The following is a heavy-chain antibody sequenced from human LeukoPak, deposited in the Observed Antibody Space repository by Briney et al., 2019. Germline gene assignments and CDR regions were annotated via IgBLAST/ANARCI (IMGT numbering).Heavy chain of an antibody. J-gene: IGHJ4*02. CDR1: GFTFSSYA. Sequence: GRSLRLSCAASGFTFSSYAMHWVRQAPGKGLEWVAVISYDGSNKYYADSVKGRFTISRDNSKNTLYLQMNSLRAEDTAVYYCARDRPTTSYYYDSSGYYYWGQGTLVTVSS. V-gene: IGHV3-30-3*01. CDR2: ISYDGSNK. D-gene: IGHD3-22*01. CDR3: ARDRPTTSYYYDSSGYYY.